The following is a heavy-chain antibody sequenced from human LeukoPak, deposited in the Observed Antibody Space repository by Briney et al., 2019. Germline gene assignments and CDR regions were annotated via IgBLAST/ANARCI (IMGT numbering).Heavy chain of an antibody. D-gene: IGHD5-12*01. CDR2: IYSGGST. CDR3: ARGPSGYHNT. CDR1: GFTFSSYG. V-gene: IGHV3-66*01. Sequence: GGSLRLCCAASGFTFSSYGMHWVRQAPGKGLEWVSLIYSGGSTYYADSVKGRFTISRDNSKNTLYLQMNSLRAEDTAVYYSARGPSGYHNTGGQGTLVTVSS. J-gene: IGHJ4*02.